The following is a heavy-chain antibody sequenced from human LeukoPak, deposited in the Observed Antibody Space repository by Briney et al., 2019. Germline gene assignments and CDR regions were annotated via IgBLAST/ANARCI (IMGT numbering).Heavy chain of an antibody. CDR1: GGSISSSSYY. V-gene: IGHV4-39*01. CDR2: IYYSGST. Sequence: SETLSLTCTVSGGSISSSSYYWGWIRQPPGKGLEWIGSIYYSGSTYYNPSLKSRVAISVDTSKNQFSLKLSSVTAADAAVYYCASRGMITFGGVTDHSFDYWGQGTLVTVSS. D-gene: IGHD3-16*01. CDR3: ASRGMITFGGVTDHSFDY. J-gene: IGHJ4*02.